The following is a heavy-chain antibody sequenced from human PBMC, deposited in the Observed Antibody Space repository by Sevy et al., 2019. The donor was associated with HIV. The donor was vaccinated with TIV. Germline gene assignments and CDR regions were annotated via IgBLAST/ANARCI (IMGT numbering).Heavy chain of an antibody. J-gene: IGHJ4*02. CDR2: ISNSGSSV. Sequence: GGSLRLSCAASGFSLSSYEMNWVRQAPGKGLEWLSYISNSGSSVYYSDSVRGRFTISRDNARNSLYLQMNSLRAEDTAVYYCARDLPPSATTVAHFDCWGQGTLVTVSS. CDR3: ARDLPPSATTVAHFDC. V-gene: IGHV3-48*03. CDR1: GFSLSSYE. D-gene: IGHD4-17*01.